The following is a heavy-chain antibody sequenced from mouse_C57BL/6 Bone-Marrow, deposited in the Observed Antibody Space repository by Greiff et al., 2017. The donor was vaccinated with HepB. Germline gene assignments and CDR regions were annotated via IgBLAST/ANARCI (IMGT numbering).Heavy chain of an antibody. CDR1: GYTFTSYW. CDR3: ARSGFYFDY. J-gene: IGHJ2*01. D-gene: IGHD1-2*01. CDR2: IDPSDSET. V-gene: IGHV1-52*01. Sequence: QVQLQQSGAELVRPGSSVKLSCKASGYTFTSYWMHWVKQRPIQGLEWIGNIDPSDSETHYNQKFKDKATLIVDKSSSTAYMQLSSLTSEDSAVYYCARSGFYFDYWGQGTTLTVSS.